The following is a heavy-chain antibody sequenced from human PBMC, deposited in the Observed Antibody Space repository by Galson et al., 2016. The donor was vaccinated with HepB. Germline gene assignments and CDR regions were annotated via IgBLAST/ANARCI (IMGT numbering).Heavy chain of an antibody. CDR1: GGTFSSYA. V-gene: IGHV1-69*13. D-gene: IGHD3-10*01. CDR2: IIPIFGTA. Sequence: SVKVSCKASGGTFSSYAISWVRQAPGQGLEWMGGIIPIFGTANYAQKFQDRVTIIADESTSTSYMELSSLRSDDTAVYYCARRDYYGSGSFRDYYGMDAWGQGTTVAVSS. CDR3: ARRDYYGSGSFRDYYGMDA. J-gene: IGHJ6*02.